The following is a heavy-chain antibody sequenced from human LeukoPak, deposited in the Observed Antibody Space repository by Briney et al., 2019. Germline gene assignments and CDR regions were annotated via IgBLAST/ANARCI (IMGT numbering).Heavy chain of an antibody. J-gene: IGHJ4*02. Sequence: KPSETLSLTCTVSGGSISTTTYYWGWIRQPPGKGLEWIGNIYYSGSTYYNPSLESRVTISMDTSKNQFSLKLNSVTAADTTVYYCARSKISGNYFRSFDYWGQGTLVTVSS. CDR2: IYYSGST. V-gene: IGHV4-39*01. CDR3: ARSKISGNYFRSFDY. D-gene: IGHD3-10*01. CDR1: GGSISTTTYY.